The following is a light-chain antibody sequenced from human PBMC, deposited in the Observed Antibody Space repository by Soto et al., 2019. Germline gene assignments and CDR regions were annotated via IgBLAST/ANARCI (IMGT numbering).Light chain of an antibody. V-gene: IGKV3-20*01. J-gene: IGKJ1*01. CDR2: GAS. CDR1: QSVSSSY. Sequence: EIVLTQSPGTLSLSPGERATLSCRASQSVSSSYLAWYQQKPGQAPRLLIYGASRRATGIPDRFSGSGSGTDFTLTISRLEPEDFEVYYCQQYGSSPRTFGQGTKVEIK. CDR3: QQYGSSPRT.